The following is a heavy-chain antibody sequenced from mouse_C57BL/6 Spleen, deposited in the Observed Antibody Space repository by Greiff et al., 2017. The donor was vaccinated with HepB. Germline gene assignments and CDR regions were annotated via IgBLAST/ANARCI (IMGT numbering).Heavy chain of an antibody. J-gene: IGHJ1*03. CDR2: IDPSDSDT. D-gene: IGHD2-4*01. CDR3: ARYDYYWYFDV. V-gene: IGHV1-52*01. CDR1: GYTFTSYW. Sequence: QVQLQQPGAELVRPGSSVKLSCKASGYTFTSYWMHWVKQRPIQGLEWIGNIDPSDSDTHYNQKFKDKATLTVDKSSSTAYMQLSSLTSEDSAVYYCARYDYYWYFDVWGTGTTVTVSS.